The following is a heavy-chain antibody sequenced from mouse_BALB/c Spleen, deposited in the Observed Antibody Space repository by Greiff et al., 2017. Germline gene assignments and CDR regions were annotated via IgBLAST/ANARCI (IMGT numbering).Heavy chain of an antibody. V-gene: IGHV5-17*02. CDR2: ISSGSSTI. Sequence: EVKLMESGGGLVQPGGSRKLSCAASGFTFSSFGMHWVRQAPEKGLEWVAYISSGSSTIYYADTVKGRFTISRDNPKNTLFLQMTSLRSEDTAMYYCAREGKNGYYVRGEFDYWGQGTTLTVSS. CDR3: AREGKNGYYVRGEFDY. J-gene: IGHJ2*01. D-gene: IGHD2-3*01. CDR1: GFTFSSFG.